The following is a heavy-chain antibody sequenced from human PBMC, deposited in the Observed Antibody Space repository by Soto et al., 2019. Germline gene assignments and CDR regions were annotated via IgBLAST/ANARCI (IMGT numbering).Heavy chain of an antibody. D-gene: IGHD3-3*01. CDR3: AKLYDFWSGYIYYFDY. V-gene: IGHV3-30*18. Sequence: GGSLRLSCAASGFTFSSYGMHWVRQAPGKGLEWVAVISYDGSNKYYADSVKGRFTISRDNSKNTLYLQMNSLRAEDTAVYYCAKLYDFWSGYIYYFDYWGKGTLVTVS. CDR1: GFTFSSYG. J-gene: IGHJ4*02. CDR2: ISYDGSNK.